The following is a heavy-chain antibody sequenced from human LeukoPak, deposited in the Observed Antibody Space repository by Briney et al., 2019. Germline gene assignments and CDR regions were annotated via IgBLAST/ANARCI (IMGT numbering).Heavy chain of an antibody. D-gene: IGHD6-19*01. J-gene: IGHJ4*02. CDR3: ARRRIAVAGTIDY. CDR1: GYTFTGYY. Sequence: ASVKVSCKASGYTFTGYYMHWVRQAPGQGLEWMGRINPNSGGTNYAQRFQGRVTMTRDTSISTAYMELSRLRSDDTAVYYCARRRIAVAGTIDYWGQGTLVTVSS. CDR2: INPNSGGT. V-gene: IGHV1-2*06.